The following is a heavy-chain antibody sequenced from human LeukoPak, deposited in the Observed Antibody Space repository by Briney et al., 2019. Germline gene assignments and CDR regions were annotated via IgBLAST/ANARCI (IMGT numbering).Heavy chain of an antibody. V-gene: IGHV3-66*01. D-gene: IGHD6-19*01. CDR3: ARVGAVAAVDY. J-gene: IGHJ4*02. Sequence: GGSLRLSCVASGFTVSSKYMSWVRQAPGKGLEWVAVIYTGDTTYYADSVKGRFTISRDNSKNTLYLQMDGLRVEDTAVYYCARVGAVAAVDYWGQGTLVTVSS. CDR1: GFTVSSKY. CDR2: IYTGDTT.